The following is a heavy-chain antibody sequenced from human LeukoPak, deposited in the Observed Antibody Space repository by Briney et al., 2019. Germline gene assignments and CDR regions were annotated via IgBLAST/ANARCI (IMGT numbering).Heavy chain of an antibody. D-gene: IGHD6-13*01. Sequence: SETLSLTCTVSGGSISSSSHYWSWIRQSAGKGLEWIGRIYTSGSTNYNPSLKSRVTVSVDTSKNQFSLKLSSVTAADTAVYYCARDGYSSSWKAFDIWGQGTMVTVSS. V-gene: IGHV4-61*02. CDR2: IYTSGST. CDR3: ARDGYSSSWKAFDI. J-gene: IGHJ3*02. CDR1: GGSISSSSHY.